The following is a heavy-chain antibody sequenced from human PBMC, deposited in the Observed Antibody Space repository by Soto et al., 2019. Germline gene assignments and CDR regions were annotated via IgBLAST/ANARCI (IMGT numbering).Heavy chain of an antibody. V-gene: IGHV4-31*03. Sequence: SETLSLTCTVSGGSISSGGYYWSWIRQHPGKGLEWIGYIYYSGSTYYNPSLKSRVTISVDTSKNQFSLKLSSVTAADTAVYYCARGSYSSPSRGARVWFDPWGQGTLVTVSS. J-gene: IGHJ5*02. CDR2: IYYSGST. D-gene: IGHD6-6*01. CDR3: ARGSYSSPSRGARVWFDP. CDR1: GGSISSGGYY.